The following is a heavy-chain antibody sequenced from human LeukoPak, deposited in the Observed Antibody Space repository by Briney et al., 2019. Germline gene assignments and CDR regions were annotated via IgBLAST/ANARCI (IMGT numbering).Heavy chain of an antibody. CDR3: ARDQYDTWSRRGNFDS. V-gene: IGHV3-74*01. J-gene: IGHJ4*02. D-gene: IGHD3-3*01. Sequence: TGGSLRLSCAASGFTFSSYWMYWVRQAPGKGPVWVARINTDGSSLNYADSVKGRFTISRDNAKNTLYLQMNSLRVEDTAVFYCARDQYDTWSRRGNFDSWGQGTLVIVSS. CDR1: GFTFSSYW. CDR2: INTDGSSL.